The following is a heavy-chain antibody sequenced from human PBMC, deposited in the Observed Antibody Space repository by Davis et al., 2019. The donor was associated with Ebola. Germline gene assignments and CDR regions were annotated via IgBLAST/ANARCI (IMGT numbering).Heavy chain of an antibody. D-gene: IGHD3-3*01. CDR3: ARAVFHEVLDY. CDR1: GFPFSNYA. CDR2: ASHDGTTT. J-gene: IGHJ4*02. V-gene: IGHV3-30*04. Sequence: PGGSLRLSCATSGFPFSNYAMHWVRQTPDKGLEWVAVASHDGTTTFYGDSVKGRFTIPRDNSENTLYLQMNSLTADDTAVYYCARAVFHEVLDYWGQGTPVTVSS.